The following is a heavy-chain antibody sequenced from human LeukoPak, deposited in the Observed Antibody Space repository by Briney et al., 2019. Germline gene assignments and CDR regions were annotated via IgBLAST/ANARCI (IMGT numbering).Heavy chain of an antibody. CDR3: ARVPNYYYYYMDV. Sequence: SETLSLTCTVSADSISSGSYYWSWIRQPPGKGLEWIGSIYHSGSTYYNPSLKSRVTISVDTSKNQFSLKLSSVTAADTAVYYCARVPNYYYYYMDVWGKGTTVTVSS. CDR1: ADSISSGSYY. V-gene: IGHV4-39*07. CDR2: IYHSGST. J-gene: IGHJ6*03.